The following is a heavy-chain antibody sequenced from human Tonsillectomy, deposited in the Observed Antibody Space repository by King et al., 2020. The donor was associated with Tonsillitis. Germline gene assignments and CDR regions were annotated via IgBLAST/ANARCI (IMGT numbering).Heavy chain of an antibody. CDR1: GFTFGVSA. J-gene: IGHJ4*02. D-gene: IGHD1-26*01. CDR3: VGAAEY. V-gene: IGHV3-73*01. Sequence: VQLVESGGGLVQPWGSLKLSCAASGFTFGVSAMHWVRQASGKGLEWVGRIRSKANSYATAYAASVKGRFTTSREDSKNTAYLQMNSLKTEDTAVYYCVGAAEYWGQGTLVTVSS. CDR2: IRSKANSYAT.